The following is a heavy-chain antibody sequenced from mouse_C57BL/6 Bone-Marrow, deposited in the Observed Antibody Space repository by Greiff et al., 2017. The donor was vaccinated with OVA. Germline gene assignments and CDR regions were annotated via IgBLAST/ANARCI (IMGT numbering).Heavy chain of an antibody. CDR3: ARDRAYYSNSFAY. D-gene: IGHD2-5*01. CDR1: GFTFSSYA. Sequence: EVMLVESGGGLVKPGGSLKLSCAASGFTFSSYAMSWVRQTPEKRLEWVATISDGGSYTYYPDNVKGRFTISRDNAKNNLYLQMSHLKSEDTAMYYCARDRAYYSNSFAYWGQGTLLTVSA. V-gene: IGHV5-4*03. CDR2: ISDGGSYT. J-gene: IGHJ3*01.